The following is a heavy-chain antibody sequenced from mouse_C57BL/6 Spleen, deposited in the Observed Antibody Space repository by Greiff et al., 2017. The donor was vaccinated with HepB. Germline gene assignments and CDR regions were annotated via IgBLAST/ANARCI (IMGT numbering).Heavy chain of an antibody. CDR1: GFNIKDYY. CDR2: IDPEDGDT. V-gene: IGHV14-1*01. CDR3: TIYDGYYVAWFAY. J-gene: IGHJ3*01. Sequence: EVQLQQSGAELVRPGASVKLSCTASGFNIKDYYMHWVKQRPEQGLEWIGRIDPEDGDTEYAPKFQGKATMTADTSSKPAYLQLSSLTSEDTAVYYCTIYDGYYVAWFAYWGQGTLVTVSA. D-gene: IGHD2-3*01.